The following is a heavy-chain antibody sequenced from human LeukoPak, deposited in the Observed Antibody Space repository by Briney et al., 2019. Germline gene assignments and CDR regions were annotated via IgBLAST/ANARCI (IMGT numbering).Heavy chain of an antibody. Sequence: ASVKVSCKASGYTFTGYYMHWVRQAPGQGLEWMGWINPNSGGTNYAQKFQGRVTMTSDTSISTAYMELSRLRSDDTAVYYCARVLVVPAAIGGWFDPWGQGTLVTVSS. V-gene: IGHV1-2*02. J-gene: IGHJ5*02. CDR3: ARVLVVPAAIGGWFDP. CDR2: INPNSGGT. CDR1: GYTFTGYY. D-gene: IGHD2-2*01.